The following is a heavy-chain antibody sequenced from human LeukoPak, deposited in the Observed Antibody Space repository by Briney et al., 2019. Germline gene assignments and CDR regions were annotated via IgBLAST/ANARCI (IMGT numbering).Heavy chain of an antibody. Sequence: TVNLSCKASGGTFSSYAISWVRQAPGQGREWMGGIIPIFGTANYAQKFQGRVTITADESTSTAYMELSSLRSEDTAVYYCMTLRGYSYGGPDYWGQGTLVTVSS. V-gene: IGHV1-69*01. J-gene: IGHJ4*02. CDR3: MTLRGYSYGGPDY. D-gene: IGHD5-18*01. CDR2: IIPIFGTA. CDR1: GGTFSSYA.